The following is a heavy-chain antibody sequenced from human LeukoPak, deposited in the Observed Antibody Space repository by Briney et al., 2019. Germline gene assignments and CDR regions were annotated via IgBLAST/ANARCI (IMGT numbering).Heavy chain of an antibody. J-gene: IGHJ4*02. D-gene: IGHD3-10*01. Sequence: GGSLRLSCAASGFTFSSYWMHWVRQAPGKGLVWVSRINSDGSSTSYADSVKGRFTISRDNAKSTLYLQMNSLRAEDTAVYYCANLYGSGSYRMSVFDYWGQGTLVTVSS. CDR3: ANLYGSGSYRMSVFDY. CDR2: INSDGSST. CDR1: GFTFSSYW. V-gene: IGHV3-74*01.